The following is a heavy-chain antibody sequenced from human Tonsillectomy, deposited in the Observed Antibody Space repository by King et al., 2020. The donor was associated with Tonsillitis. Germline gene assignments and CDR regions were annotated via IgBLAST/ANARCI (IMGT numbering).Heavy chain of an antibody. CDR1: GFTFSSYA. CDR2: ISYDGSNK. J-gene: IGHJ4*02. CDR3: AREWWRGSSWYAYFDY. Sequence: HVQLVESGGGVVQPGRSLRLSCAASGFTFSSYAMHWVRQAPGKGLEWVAVISYDGSNKYYADSVKGRFTISRDNSKNTLYLQMNSLRAEDTAVYYCAREWWRGSSWYAYFDYWGQGTLVTVSS. V-gene: IGHV3-30-3*01. D-gene: IGHD6-13*01.